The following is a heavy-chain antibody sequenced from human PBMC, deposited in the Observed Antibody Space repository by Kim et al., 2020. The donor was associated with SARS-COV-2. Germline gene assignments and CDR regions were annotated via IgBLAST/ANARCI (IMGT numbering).Heavy chain of an antibody. J-gene: IGHJ4*02. V-gene: IGHV3-48*03. D-gene: IGHD6-19*01. CDR3: VSDTIYSIGSYGHRDH. CDR1: GFTFSVYE. CDR2: ISSTAKTI. Sequence: GGSLRLSCAASGFTFSVYEMKWFRQAPGKGLEWVSYISSTAKTIYYADSVKGRFTISRDNANNSLYLQMNSLRVEDTAIYYCVSDTIYSIGSYGHRDHWGQGILVTVSS.